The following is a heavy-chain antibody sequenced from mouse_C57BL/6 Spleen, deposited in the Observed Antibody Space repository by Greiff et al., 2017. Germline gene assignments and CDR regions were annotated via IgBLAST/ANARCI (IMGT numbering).Heavy chain of an antibody. J-gene: IGHJ4*01. D-gene: IGHD1-1*01. CDR2: INPNNGGT. CDR3: GITTDSMDY. CDR1: GYTFTDYN. V-gene: IGHV1-22*01. Sequence: VQLQQSGPELVKPGASVKMSCKASGYTFTDYNMHWVKQSHGKSLEWIGYINPNNGGTSYNQKFKGKATLTVNKSSSTAYMELRSLSSEDSAVYYCGITTDSMDYWGQGTSVTVAS.